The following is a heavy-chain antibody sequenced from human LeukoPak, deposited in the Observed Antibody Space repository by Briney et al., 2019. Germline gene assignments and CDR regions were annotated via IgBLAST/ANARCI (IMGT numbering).Heavy chain of an antibody. CDR3: ARGRWTGSYYYYYYMDV. V-gene: IGHV4-34*01. CDR2: INHSGST. Sequence: SETLSLTCAVYGGSFSGYYWSWIRQPPGKGLEWIGEINHSGSTNYNPSLKSRVTISVDTPKNQFSLKLSSVTAADTAVYYCARGRWTGSYYYYYYMDVWGKGTTVTVSS. J-gene: IGHJ6*03. D-gene: IGHD3-10*01. CDR1: GGSFSGYY.